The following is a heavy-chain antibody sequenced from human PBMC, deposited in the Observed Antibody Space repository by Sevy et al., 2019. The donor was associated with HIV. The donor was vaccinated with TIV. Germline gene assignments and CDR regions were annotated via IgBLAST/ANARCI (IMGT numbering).Heavy chain of an antibody. D-gene: IGHD3-22*01. V-gene: IGHV3-23*01. J-gene: IGHJ4*02. CDR2: ISGSYNST. Sequence: GGSLRLSCAASGFTFSIYAMSWVRQAPGKGLEWVSGISGSYNSTYYADSVKGRYIMSRDNSKNTLYLQMNSLRAEDTAVYYCAKDLYYDTSLFDYWGQGTLVTVSS. CDR3: AKDLYYDTSLFDY. CDR1: GFTFSIYA.